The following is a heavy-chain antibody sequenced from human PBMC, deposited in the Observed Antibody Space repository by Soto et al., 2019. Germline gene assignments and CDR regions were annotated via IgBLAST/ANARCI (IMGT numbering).Heavy chain of an antibody. J-gene: IGHJ4*02. D-gene: IGHD6-19*01. V-gene: IGHV4-59*01. CDR3: ARGGEQWLDNDFDY. CDR2: IYYSGST. CDR1: GGSISSYY. Sequence: PSETLSLTCTVSGGSISSYYWSWIRQPPGKGLEWIGYIYYSGSTNYNPSLKSRVTISVDTSKNQFSLKLSSVTAADTAVYYCARGGEQWLDNDFDYWGQGTQVTVSS.